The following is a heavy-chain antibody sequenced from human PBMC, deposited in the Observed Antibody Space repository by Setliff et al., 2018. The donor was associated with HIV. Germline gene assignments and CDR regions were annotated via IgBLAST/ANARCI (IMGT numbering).Heavy chain of an antibody. CDR2: INWNGGST. CDR3: ARAMVPDSSGYYRPPAFDI. J-gene: IGHJ3*02. Sequence: GGSLRLSCAATGFNFGDYNMHWVRQGPGKGLEWVSGINWNGGSTGYADSVKGRFTISRDNSKNTLYLQMNSLRAEDTAVYYCARAMVPDSSGYYRPPAFDIWGQGTMVTVSS. V-gene: IGHV3-20*04. D-gene: IGHD3-22*01. CDR1: GFNFGDYN.